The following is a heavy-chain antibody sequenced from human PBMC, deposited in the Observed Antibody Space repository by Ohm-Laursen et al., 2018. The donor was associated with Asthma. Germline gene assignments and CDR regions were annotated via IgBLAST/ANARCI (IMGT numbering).Heavy chain of an antibody. D-gene: IGHD5-24*01. CDR3: AKDPREMATMSAAFDI. CDR2: ITGSGGST. Sequence: SLRLSCAASGFSFSSYAMNWVRQAPGKGLEWVSIITGSGGSTYYADSVKGRFTVSRDNSKNTLYLQMNSLRAEDTAVYYCAKDPREMATMSAAFDIWGQGTMVTVSS. V-gene: IGHV3-23*01. J-gene: IGHJ3*02. CDR1: GFSFSSYA.